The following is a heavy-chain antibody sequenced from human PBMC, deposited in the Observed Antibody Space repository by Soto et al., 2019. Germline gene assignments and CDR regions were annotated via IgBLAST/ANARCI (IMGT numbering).Heavy chain of an antibody. CDR1: GFTFDDYA. J-gene: IGHJ4*02. CDR3: AKDFRARNYYGSWSYGD. D-gene: IGHD3-10*01. Sequence: EVQLVESGGGLVQPGRSLRLSCAASGFTFDDYAMHWVRQAPGKGLEWVSGISWNSGSIGYADSVKGRFTISRDNAKNSLYLQMNSLRAEDTALYYCAKDFRARNYYGSWSYGDWGQGTLVTVSS. CDR2: ISWNSGSI. V-gene: IGHV3-9*01.